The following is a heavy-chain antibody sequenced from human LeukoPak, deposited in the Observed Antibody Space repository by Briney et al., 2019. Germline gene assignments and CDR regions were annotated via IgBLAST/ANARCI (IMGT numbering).Heavy chain of an antibody. CDR2: INPSAGIT. CDR3: ARGRGSIAARRIWFDP. J-gene: IGHJ5*02. V-gene: IGHV1-46*01. Sequence: ASVKVSCKASGYTFTSYHMHWVRQAPGQGLDWMGIINPSAGITTYAQKFQGRVAMTKDTSTSTVYMELSSLRSEDTAVYYCARGRGSIAARRIWFDPWGQGTLVTVSS. D-gene: IGHD6-6*01. CDR1: GYTFTSYH.